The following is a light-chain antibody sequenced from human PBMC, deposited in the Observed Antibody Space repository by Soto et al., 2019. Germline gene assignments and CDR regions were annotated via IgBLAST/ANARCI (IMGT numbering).Light chain of an antibody. CDR1: QHISNW. CDR3: QQANSLPIT. CDR2: AAS. V-gene: IGKV1D-12*01. Sequence: DFHITQSPSSLSASLGDRVKLTCRASQHISNWLAWYQQKPGKAPRLLIYAASSLQSGVPSRFSGSASGTDFTLTISSLQPEDFATYYCQQANSLPITLGQGTRLEI. J-gene: IGKJ5*01.